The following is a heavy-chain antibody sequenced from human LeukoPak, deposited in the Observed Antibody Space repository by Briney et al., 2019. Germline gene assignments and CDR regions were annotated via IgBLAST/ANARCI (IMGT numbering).Heavy chain of an antibody. Sequence: PGGSLSLSCAASGFTFDDYAMHWVRQAPGKGLEWVSGISWNSGSIGYADSVKGRFTISRDNAKNSLYLQMNSLRAEDTALYYCAKARSTLFDYFDYWGQGTLVTVSS. CDR1: GFTFDDYA. V-gene: IGHV3-9*01. CDR3: AKARSTLFDYFDY. D-gene: IGHD3-16*01. CDR2: ISWNSGSI. J-gene: IGHJ4*02.